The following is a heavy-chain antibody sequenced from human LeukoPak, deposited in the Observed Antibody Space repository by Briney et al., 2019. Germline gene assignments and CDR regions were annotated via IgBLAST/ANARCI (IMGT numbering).Heavy chain of an antibody. CDR1: GGSTSSSGYY. Sequence: SETLSLTCTVSGGSTSSSGYYWGWIRQPPGKGLEWIGSIYYSGGNYYNPSLNSRVTISVDTSKNQFSLRLSSVTAADTAVYYCARGPYYFDSWGPGTLVTVSS. J-gene: IGHJ4*02. CDR2: IYYSGGN. V-gene: IGHV4-39*07. CDR3: ARGPYYFDS.